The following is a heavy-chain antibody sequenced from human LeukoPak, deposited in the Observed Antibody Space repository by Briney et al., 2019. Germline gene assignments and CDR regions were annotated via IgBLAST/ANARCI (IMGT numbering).Heavy chain of an antibody. CDR1: GYTFTGYY. CDR2: LDPEDGET. D-gene: IGHD4-11*01. V-gene: IGHV1-24*01. J-gene: IGHJ6*03. CDR3: ATRAYSNYVRGYYYYMDV. Sequence: ASVKVSCKASGYTFTGYYMHWVRQAPGKGLEWMGGLDPEDGETIYAQKFQGRVTMTEDTSTDTAYMELSSLRSEDTAVYYCATRAYSNYVRGYYYYMDVWGKGTTVTVSS.